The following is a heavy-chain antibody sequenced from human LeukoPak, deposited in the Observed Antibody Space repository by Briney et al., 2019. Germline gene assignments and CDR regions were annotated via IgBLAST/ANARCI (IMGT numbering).Heavy chain of an antibody. V-gene: IGHV4-59*01. CDR2: IYYSGST. CDR1: GGSISSYY. CDR3: ARGGSYADYAERFDY. Sequence: PSETLSLTCTVSGGSISSYYWSWIRQPPGKGLEWIGYIYYSGSTNYNPSLKSRVTISVDTSKNQFSLKLSSVTAADTAVYYCARGGSYADYAERFDYWGQGTLVTVSS. J-gene: IGHJ4*02. D-gene: IGHD4-17*01.